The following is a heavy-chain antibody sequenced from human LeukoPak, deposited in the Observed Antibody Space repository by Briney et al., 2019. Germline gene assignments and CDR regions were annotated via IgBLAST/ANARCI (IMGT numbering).Heavy chain of an antibody. CDR1: GGPFTGYY. V-gene: IGHV4-34*01. CDR2: INHRGST. J-gene: IGHJ3*01. Sequence: SETLSLTCAVYGGPFTGYYWSWIRQSPDKGLEWIGEINHRGSTNYNSSLKSRLTISADTSKNQFSQHLSSVTAADTAVYYCAKVYSSSPQDAFDVWGQGTMVTVSS. D-gene: IGHD3-22*01. CDR3: AKVYSSSPQDAFDV.